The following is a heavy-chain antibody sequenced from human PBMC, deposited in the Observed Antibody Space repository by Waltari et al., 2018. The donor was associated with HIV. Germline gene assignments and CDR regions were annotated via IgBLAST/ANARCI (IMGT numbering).Heavy chain of an antibody. V-gene: IGHV1-2*02. D-gene: IGHD6-19*01. CDR3: ARDKFYRSGWTLFDS. CDR2: VNPNRGGT. Sequence: QVQLVQSGAEVKEPGASVKVSCKASGYTFTGYYMHWVRQAPGQGLEWMGWVNPNRGGTDYAQKFQGRVTMTRDTSISTAYLELRRLRSDETAVYYCARDKFYRSGWTLFDSWGQGTLVTVSS. CDR1: GYTFTGYY. J-gene: IGHJ4*02.